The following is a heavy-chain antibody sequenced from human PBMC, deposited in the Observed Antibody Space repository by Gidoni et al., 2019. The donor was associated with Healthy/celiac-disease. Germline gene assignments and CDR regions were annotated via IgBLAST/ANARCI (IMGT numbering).Heavy chain of an antibody. CDR1: GFTFSSYA. CDR3: AKDIVVVPAAPRADAFDI. D-gene: IGHD2-2*01. CDR2: ISGSGGST. Sequence: EVQLLESGGGLVQPGGSLRLSCAASGFTFSSYARSWVRQAPGKGLEWVSAISGSGGSTYYADSVKGRFTISRDNSKNTLYLQMNSLRAEDTAVYYCAKDIVVVPAAPRADAFDIWGQGTMVTVSS. V-gene: IGHV3-23*01. J-gene: IGHJ3*02.